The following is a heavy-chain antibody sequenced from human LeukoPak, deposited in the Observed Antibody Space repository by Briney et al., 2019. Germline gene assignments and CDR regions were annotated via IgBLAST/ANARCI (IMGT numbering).Heavy chain of an antibody. CDR1: GFTFDDYA. J-gene: IGHJ4*02. Sequence: GGSLRLSCAASGFTFDDYAMHWVRQTPGKGLEWVSHISWNSATIEYADSVKGRFTISRDNAKNTLYLQMNSLRAEDTAVYYCAKDRLAVTGSLGYWGQGTLVTVSS. CDR2: ISWNSATI. V-gene: IGHV3-9*01. D-gene: IGHD6-19*01. CDR3: AKDRLAVTGSLGY.